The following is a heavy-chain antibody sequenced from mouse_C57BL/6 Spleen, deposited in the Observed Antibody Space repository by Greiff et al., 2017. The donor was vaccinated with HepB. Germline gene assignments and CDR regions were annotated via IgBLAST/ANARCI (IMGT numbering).Heavy chain of an antibody. V-gene: IGHV1-22*01. J-gene: IGHJ4*01. CDR3: AREGCYPDDAMDY. CDR1: GYTFTDYN. CDR2: INPNNGGT. Sequence: VQLQQSGPELVKPGASVKMSCKASGYTFTDYNMHWVKQSHGKSLEWIGYINPNNGGTSYNQKFKGKATLTVNKSSSTAYMELRSLTSEDSAVYYCAREGCYPDDAMDYWGKGTSVTVSS.